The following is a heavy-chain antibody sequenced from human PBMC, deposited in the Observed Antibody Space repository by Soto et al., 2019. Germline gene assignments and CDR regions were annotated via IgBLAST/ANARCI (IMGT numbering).Heavy chain of an antibody. J-gene: IGHJ4*02. CDR2: INSDGSST. CDR1: GFTFSSYW. D-gene: IGHD6-13*01. CDR3: ARVTKQLVWRVFDY. Sequence: GGSLRLSCAASGFTFSSYWMHWVRQAPGKGLVWVSRINSDGSSTSYADSVKGRFTISRDNAKNTLYLQMNSLRAEDTAVYYCARVTKQLVWRVFDYWGQGTLVTVSS. V-gene: IGHV3-74*01.